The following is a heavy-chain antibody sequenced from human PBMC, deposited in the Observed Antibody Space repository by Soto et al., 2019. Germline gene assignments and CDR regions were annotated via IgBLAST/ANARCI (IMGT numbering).Heavy chain of an antibody. CDR3: ARQRDY. Sequence: QVQLQQWGAGLLRPSETLSLTCAVYGGSFSGYYWTWIRQPPGKGQEWIGEINHSGSANYNPYLKSRVTISVDSSKNQFSLKLSSVTAADTALYYCARQRDYWGQGSLVTDSS. V-gene: IGHV4-34*01. CDR1: GGSFSGYY. CDR2: INHSGSA. J-gene: IGHJ4*02.